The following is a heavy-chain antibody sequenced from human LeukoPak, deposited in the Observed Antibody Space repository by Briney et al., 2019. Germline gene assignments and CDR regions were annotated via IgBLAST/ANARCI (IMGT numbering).Heavy chain of an antibody. J-gene: IGHJ4*02. CDR3: ARSPRYSSSWYYFDF. Sequence: GGSLRLSCAASGFTFRSYAMHWVRKAPGKGLEWVGVISYDGSNQYYADSVKGRFTISRYNSNNTLFLQMNSLRAEDTAVYYCARSPRYSSSWYYFDFWGQGTLVTVSS. V-gene: IGHV3-30*04. CDR1: GFTFRSYA. CDR2: ISYDGSNQ. D-gene: IGHD6-13*01.